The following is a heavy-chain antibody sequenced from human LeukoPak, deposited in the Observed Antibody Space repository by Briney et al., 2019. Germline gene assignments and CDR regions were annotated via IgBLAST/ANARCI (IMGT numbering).Heavy chain of an antibody. J-gene: IGHJ2*01. D-gene: IGHD2-21*02. CDR2: IKGDGSDK. CDR3: ARWTDWYFDL. V-gene: IGHV3-7*01. CDR1: GITFGNYW. Sequence: GGSLRLSCVVSGITFGNYWMTWIRQAPEKGLQWVANIKGDGSDKNYADSVKGRFTISRDNAKNLLYLQMNSLRAEDTAVYYCARWTDWYFDLWGRGTLVSVSS.